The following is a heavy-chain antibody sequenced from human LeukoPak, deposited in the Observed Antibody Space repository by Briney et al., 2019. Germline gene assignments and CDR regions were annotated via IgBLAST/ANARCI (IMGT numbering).Heavy chain of an antibody. CDR1: GGSISSGDYR. Sequence: QTSETLSLTCTVSGGSISSGDYRWSWIRQPPGKGLEWIGYIYYSGSTYYNPSLKSRVTISVDTSKNQFSLKLSSVTAADTAVYYCARDGWFGELFWFDPWGQGTLVTVSS. J-gene: IGHJ5*02. CDR2: IYYSGST. D-gene: IGHD3-10*01. CDR3: ARDGWFGELFWFDP. V-gene: IGHV4-30-4*01.